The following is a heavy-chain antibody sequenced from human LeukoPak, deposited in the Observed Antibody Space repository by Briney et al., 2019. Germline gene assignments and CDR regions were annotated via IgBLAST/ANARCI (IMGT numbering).Heavy chain of an antibody. CDR2: ISSSGSTI. J-gene: IGHJ4*02. Sequence: GGSLRLSCAASGFTFSSYAMSWVRQAPGKGLEWVSYISSSGSTIYYPDSVKGRFTISRDNAKNSLYLQMNSLRAEDTAVYYCARARSYYGSGSYYYWRQGPLVTVSS. D-gene: IGHD3-10*01. CDR3: ARARSYYGSGSYYY. CDR1: GFTFSSYA. V-gene: IGHV3-48*04.